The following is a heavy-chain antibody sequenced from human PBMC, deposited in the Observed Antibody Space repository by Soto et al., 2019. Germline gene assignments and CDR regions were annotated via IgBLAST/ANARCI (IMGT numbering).Heavy chain of an antibody. V-gene: IGHV3-23*01. CDR2: ISGSGGST. CDR1: GFTFSSYA. J-gene: IGHJ2*01. CDR3: AKDSEMAKAGNWYFDL. D-gene: IGHD3-10*01. Sequence: EVQLLESGGGLVQPGGSLRLSCAASGFTFSSYAMSWVRQAPGKGLEWVSAISGSGGSTYYADSVKGRFTISRDNSKNTLYLQMNSLRAEDTAVYYCAKDSEMAKAGNWYFDLWGRGTLVTVSS.